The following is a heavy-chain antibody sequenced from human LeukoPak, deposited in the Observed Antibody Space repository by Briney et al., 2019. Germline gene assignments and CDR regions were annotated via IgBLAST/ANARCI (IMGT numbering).Heavy chain of an antibody. CDR3: ARDALRNRHWGAWFDP. Sequence: GASVKVSCKASGYTFTGYYMHWMRQAPGQGLEWMGWINPNSGGTNYAQKFQGRVTMTRDTSISTAYMELSRLRSDDTAVYYCARDALRNRHWGAWFDPWGQGTLVTVSS. D-gene: IGHD7-27*01. J-gene: IGHJ5*02. CDR1: GYTFTGYY. V-gene: IGHV1-2*02. CDR2: INPNSGGT.